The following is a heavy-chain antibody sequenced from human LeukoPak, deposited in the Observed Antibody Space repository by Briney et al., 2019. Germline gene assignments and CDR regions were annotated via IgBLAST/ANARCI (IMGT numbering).Heavy chain of an antibody. D-gene: IGHD2-8*01. CDR2: IYSGGST. Sequence: GGSLRLSCAASGFTFSSYWMHWVRHAPGKGLEWVSVIYSGGSTYYTDSVKGRFTISRDNSKNTLYLQMNSLRAEDTAVYYCAKLIGDGVINDYWGQGTLVTVSS. CDR3: AKLIGDGVINDY. J-gene: IGHJ4*02. CDR1: GFTFSSYW. V-gene: IGHV3-66*02.